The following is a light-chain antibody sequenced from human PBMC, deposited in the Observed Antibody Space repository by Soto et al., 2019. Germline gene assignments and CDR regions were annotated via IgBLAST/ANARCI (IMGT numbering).Light chain of an antibody. V-gene: IGLV1-40*01. CDR2: GNT. CDR3: QSHDSSLHASV. CDR1: SSNIGAGYD. Sequence: QSVLTQPPSVSGAPGQRVTISCTGSSSNIGAGYDVHWYLQLPGTAPKLLIYGNTNRPSGVPDRFSGPKSDSSASLAITGLQAEDEADYYCQSHDSSLHASVFGTGTKVTVL. J-gene: IGLJ1*01.